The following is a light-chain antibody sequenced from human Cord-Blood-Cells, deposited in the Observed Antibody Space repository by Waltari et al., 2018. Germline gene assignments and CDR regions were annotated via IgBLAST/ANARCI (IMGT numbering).Light chain of an antibody. J-gene: IGLJ2*01. V-gene: IGLV2-11*01. CDR3: CSYAGSYTWV. Sequence: QSALTQPRSVSGSPGQSVTISCTGTSSDVGGYNYVSWYQQHPGKAPKLMIYDVSKRPSGVPDRFSGSKSGSPASLTISGLQAEDEADYYGCSYAGSYTWVFGGGTKLTVL. CDR1: SSDVGGYNY. CDR2: DVS.